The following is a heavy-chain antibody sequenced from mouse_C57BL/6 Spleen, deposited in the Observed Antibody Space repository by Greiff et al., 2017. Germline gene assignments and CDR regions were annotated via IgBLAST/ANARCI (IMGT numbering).Heavy chain of an antibody. J-gene: IGHJ3*01. CDR3: TEGGTFAY. V-gene: IGHV6-3*01. Sequence: EVKVEESGGGLVQPGGSMKLSCVASGFTFSNYWMNWVRQSPEKGLEWVAQIRLKSDNYATHYAESVKGRFTISRDDSKSSVYLQMNNLRAEDTGIYYCTEGGTFAYWGQGTLVTVSA. D-gene: IGHD1-1*02. CDR1: GFTFSNYW. CDR2: IRLKSDNYAT.